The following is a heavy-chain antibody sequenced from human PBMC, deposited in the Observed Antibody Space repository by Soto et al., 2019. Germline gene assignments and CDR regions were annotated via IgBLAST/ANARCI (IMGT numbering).Heavy chain of an antibody. CDR3: ARGLGRVPVAAGFDY. CDR2: ISISSSNI. CDR1: GFTFSDYS. Sequence: EVQLVESGGGLVKPGGSLRLSCAASGFTFSDYSMSWVRQAPGKGLEWVSTISISSSNIFYAGSVKGRFTISRDNAKNSLYVQMDSLRAEDTAVYFCARGLGRVPVAAGFDYWGQGTLVTVSS. J-gene: IGHJ4*02. D-gene: IGHD3-10*01. V-gene: IGHV3-21*01.